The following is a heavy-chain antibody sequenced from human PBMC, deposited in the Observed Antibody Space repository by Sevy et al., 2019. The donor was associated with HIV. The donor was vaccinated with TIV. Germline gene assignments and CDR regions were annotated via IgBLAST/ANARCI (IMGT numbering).Heavy chain of an antibody. V-gene: IGHV1-69*13. CDR2: IIPIFGTA. J-gene: IGHJ4*02. CDR3: ARDRGNWNDGLHY. Sequence: ASVKVSCKASGGTFSSYGINWVRQAPGQGLEWMGGIIPIFGTANYAQRSQGRVTITADESTSTAYMELSSLRSEDTAVYYCARDRGNWNDGLHYWGQGTLVTVSS. CDR1: GGTFSSYG. D-gene: IGHD1-1*01.